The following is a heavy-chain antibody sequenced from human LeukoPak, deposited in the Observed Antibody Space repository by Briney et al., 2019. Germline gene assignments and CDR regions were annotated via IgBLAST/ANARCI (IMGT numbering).Heavy chain of an antibody. CDR2: IIPILGIA. Sequence: SVKVSCKASGGTFSSYAISWVRQAPGQGLEWMGRIIPILGIANYAQKFQGRVTITADKSTSTAYMELSSLGSEDTAVYYCARDGYGSGSYYKSFDYWGQGTLVTVSS. D-gene: IGHD3-10*01. CDR1: GGTFSSYA. CDR3: ARDGYGSGSYYKSFDY. V-gene: IGHV1-69*04. J-gene: IGHJ4*02.